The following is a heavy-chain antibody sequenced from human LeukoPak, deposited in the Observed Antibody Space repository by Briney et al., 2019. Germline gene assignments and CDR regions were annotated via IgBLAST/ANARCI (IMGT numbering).Heavy chain of an antibody. CDR3: AKSLGYCSGGSCY. Sequence: GGSLRLSCAASGFTVSSYAMSWVRQAPGKGLEWVSAISGSGGSTYYADSVKGRFTISRDNSKNTLYLQMNSLRAEDTAVYYCAKSLGYCSGGSCYWGQGTLVTVSS. V-gene: IGHV3-23*01. J-gene: IGHJ4*02. D-gene: IGHD2-15*01. CDR1: GFTVSSYA. CDR2: ISGSGGST.